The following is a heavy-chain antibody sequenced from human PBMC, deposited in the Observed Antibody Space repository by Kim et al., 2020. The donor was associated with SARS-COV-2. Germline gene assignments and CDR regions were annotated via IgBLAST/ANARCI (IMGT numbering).Heavy chain of an antibody. Sequence: GGSLRLSCAASGFTFSSYGMHWVRRAPGKGLEWVAVISYDGSNKYYADSVKGRFTISRDNSKNTLYLQMNSLRAEDTAVYYCAKESGSGSAYAWTSYYYGMDVSGQETTVTVSS. V-gene: IGHV3-30*18. J-gene: IGHJ6*01. D-gene: IGHD3-10*01. CDR2: ISYDGSNK. CDR3: AKESGSGSAYAWTSYYYGMDV. CDR1: GFTFSSYG.